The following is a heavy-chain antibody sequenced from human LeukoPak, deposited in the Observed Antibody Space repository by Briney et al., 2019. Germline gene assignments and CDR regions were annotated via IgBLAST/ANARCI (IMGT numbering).Heavy chain of an antibody. CDR1: GYSFSDFN. J-gene: IGHJ4*01. V-gene: IGHV1-69-2*01. D-gene: IGHD1-26*01. CDR2: VNPEDGKT. Sequence: ASVKVSCKASGYSFSDFNINWVRQAPGKGLEWLGRVNPEDGKTVYVERLQDRLTIIVDTSTDTSYMDLSSLTFEDSAFYYCATSIGVGAFDYWGHGTLVTVSS. CDR3: ATSIGVGAFDY.